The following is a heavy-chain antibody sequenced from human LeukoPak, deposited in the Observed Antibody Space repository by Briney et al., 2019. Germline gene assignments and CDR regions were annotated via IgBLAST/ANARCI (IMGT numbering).Heavy chain of an antibody. CDR1: GYTLTELS. J-gene: IGHJ5*02. Sequence: ASVKVSCKVSGYTLTELSMHWVRQTPGKGLEWMGGFDPEDGETIYAQKFQGRVTMTEDTSTDTAYMELSSLRSEDTAIYYCARGLTVTDFLTGYLGSKPRRVPNWFDPWGQGTLVTVSS. V-gene: IGHV1-24*01. CDR3: ARGLTVTDFLTGYLGSKPRRVPNWFDP. CDR2: FDPEDGET. D-gene: IGHD3-9*01.